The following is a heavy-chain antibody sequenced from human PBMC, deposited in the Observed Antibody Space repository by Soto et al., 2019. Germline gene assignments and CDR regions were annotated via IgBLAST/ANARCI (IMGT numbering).Heavy chain of an antibody. Sequence: GGSLRLSCAASGFTFSSYWMSWVRQAPGKGLEWVANIKQDGSEKYYVDSVKGRFTNSRDNAKNSLYLQMNSLRAEDTAVYYCARGRRGYCSSTSCSRDYYYYYMDVWGKGTTVTVSS. CDR2: IKQDGSEK. J-gene: IGHJ6*03. CDR1: GFTFSSYW. CDR3: ARGRRGYCSSTSCSRDYYYYYMDV. D-gene: IGHD2-2*01. V-gene: IGHV3-7*01.